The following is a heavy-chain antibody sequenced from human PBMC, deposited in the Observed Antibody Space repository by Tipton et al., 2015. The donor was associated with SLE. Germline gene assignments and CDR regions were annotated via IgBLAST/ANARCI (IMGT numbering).Heavy chain of an antibody. V-gene: IGHV4-39*07. CDR3: ARHGAHVLRYFDWLLDFDY. Sequence: TLSLTCTVSGGSISSGGYYWSWIRQHPGKGLEWIGSVYYSGSTYYNPSLKSRVTISVDTSKNQFSLKLSSVTAADTAVYYCARHGAHVLRYFDWLLDFDYWGQGTLVTVSS. CDR2: VYYSGST. J-gene: IGHJ4*02. D-gene: IGHD3-9*01. CDR1: GGSISSGGYY.